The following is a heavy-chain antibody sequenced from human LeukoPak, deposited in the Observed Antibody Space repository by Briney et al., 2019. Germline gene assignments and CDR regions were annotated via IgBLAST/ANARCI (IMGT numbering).Heavy chain of an antibody. Sequence: SETLSLTCTGSGGSISSYYWSWIRQPPGKGLEWIGYIYYSGSTNYNPSLKRRVTISVDTSKNQFSLKLSSVTAADTAVYYCARHKALYSSSWYFDYWGQGTLVTVSS. CDR1: GGSISSYY. J-gene: IGHJ4*02. D-gene: IGHD6-13*01. CDR3: ARHKALYSSSWYFDY. V-gene: IGHV4-59*08. CDR2: IYYSGST.